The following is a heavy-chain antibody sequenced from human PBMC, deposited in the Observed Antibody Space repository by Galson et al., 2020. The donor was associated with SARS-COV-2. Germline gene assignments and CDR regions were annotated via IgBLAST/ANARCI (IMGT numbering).Heavy chain of an antibody. CDR2: ISSSSTYK. Sequence: GESLKISCAASGLTFSSYSMSWVRQAPGKGLEWVSSISSSSTYKNYADSVKGRFTISRDNAKNSLYLQMNSLRAEDTAVYYCARAGAFGVEFLIDYWGQGTLVTVSS. V-gene: IGHV3-21*01. D-gene: IGHD3-3*01. J-gene: IGHJ4*02. CDR1: GLTFSSYS. CDR3: ARAGAFGVEFLIDY.